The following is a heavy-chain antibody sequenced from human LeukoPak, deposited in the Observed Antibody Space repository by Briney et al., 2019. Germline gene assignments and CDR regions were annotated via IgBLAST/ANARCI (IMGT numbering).Heavy chain of an antibody. CDR2: INWNGGTT. J-gene: IGHJ4*02. CDR3: ARDHYRAVTASDY. Sequence: GGSLRLSCAASGFTFDNYGMSWVRQAPGKGLEWVSGINWNGGTTVHADSVKGRFTISRDNAKNSLYLQMNSLRAEDTALYYCARDHYRAVTASDYWGQGTLVTVSS. D-gene: IGHD4-11*01. V-gene: IGHV3-20*04. CDR1: GFTFDNYG.